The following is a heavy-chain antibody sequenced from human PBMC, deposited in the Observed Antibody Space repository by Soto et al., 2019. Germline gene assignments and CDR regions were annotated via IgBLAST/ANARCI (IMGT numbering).Heavy chain of an antibody. CDR1: GYTFTSYG. J-gene: IGHJ3*02. CDR2: ISAYNGNT. V-gene: IGHV1-18*01. D-gene: IGHD2-15*01. Sequence: ASVKVSCKASGYTFTSYGISWVRQAPGQGLEWMGWISAYNGNTNYAQKLQGRGTMTTDTSTSTAYMELRSLRSDDTAVYYCAREATYCSGGSCYSTRAFDIWGQGTMVTVSS. CDR3: AREATYCSGGSCYSTRAFDI.